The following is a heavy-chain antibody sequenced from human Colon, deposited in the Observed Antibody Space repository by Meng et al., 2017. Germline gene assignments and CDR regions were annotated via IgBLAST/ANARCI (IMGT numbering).Heavy chain of an antibody. CDR3: ARKKWVGASGGFDY. CDR2: IYHSGST. CDR1: GGSISSSNW. V-gene: IGHV4-4*02. D-gene: IGHD1-26*01. J-gene: IGHJ4*02. Sequence: QGHLQKSGPGLWKPSGTLSLTCAVSGGSISSSNWWSWVRQPSGKGLEWIGEIYHSGSTNYNPSLKSRVTISVDKSKNQFSLKLSSVTAADTAVYYCARKKWVGASGGFDYWGQGTLVTVSS.